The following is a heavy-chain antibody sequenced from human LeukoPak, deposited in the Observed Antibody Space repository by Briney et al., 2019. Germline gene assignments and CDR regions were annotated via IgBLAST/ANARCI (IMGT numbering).Heavy chain of an antibody. CDR3: ARGPYDSSEAQMWFDP. Sequence: SETLSLTCTVSGGSISSYYWSWIRQPAGKGLEWIGRIYTSGSTNYNPSLKSRVTMSVDTSKNQSSLKLSSVTAADTAVYYCARGPYDSSEAQMWFDPWGQGTLVTVSS. V-gene: IGHV4-4*07. CDR1: GGSISSYY. D-gene: IGHD3-22*01. J-gene: IGHJ5*02. CDR2: IYTSGST.